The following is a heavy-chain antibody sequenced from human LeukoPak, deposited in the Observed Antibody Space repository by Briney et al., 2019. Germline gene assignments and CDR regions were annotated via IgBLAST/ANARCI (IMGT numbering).Heavy chain of an antibody. D-gene: IGHD6-19*01. CDR3: ARESSGWYDQYFQR. Sequence: SETLSLTCTVSGSSISSYYWSWIRQPPGKGLEWIGYIYYSGSTNYNPSLKSRVTISVDTSKNQFSLKLSSVTAADTAVYYCARESSGWYDQYFQRWGQGTLVTVSS. CDR1: GSSISSYY. V-gene: IGHV4-59*01. CDR2: IYYSGST. J-gene: IGHJ1*01.